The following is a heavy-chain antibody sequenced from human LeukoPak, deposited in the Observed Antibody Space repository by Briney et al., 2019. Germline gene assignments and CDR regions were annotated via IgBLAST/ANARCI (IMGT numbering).Heavy chain of an antibody. CDR2: ISYDGSNK. J-gene: IGHJ6*02. CDR3: ARAPRGFLPTYYYYGLDV. CDR1: GNYW. D-gene: IGHD2-15*01. Sequence: GGSLRLSCAASGNYWMHWVRQAPGKGLEWVAVISYDGSNKYYADSVKGRFTISRDNSKNTLYLQMNSLTAEDTAVYYCARAPRGFLPTYYYYGLDVWGQGTTVTVSS. V-gene: IGHV3-30-3*01.